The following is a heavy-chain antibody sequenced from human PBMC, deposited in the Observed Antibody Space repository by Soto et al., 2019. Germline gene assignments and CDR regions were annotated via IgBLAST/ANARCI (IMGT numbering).Heavy chain of an antibody. V-gene: IGHV4-4*07. CDR2: IYTSGSN. CDR1: GGYISSYY. CDR3: ARWGTSFDAIDY. D-gene: IGHD3-9*01. Sequence: SETLSLTCTVSGGYISSYYWSWIRQPAGKGLEGIGRIYTSGSNNYNPSLKNRVTMSVDTSKNQFSLKLSSVTAADTAVYYCARWGTSFDAIDYWGQGTLVTVSS. J-gene: IGHJ4*02.